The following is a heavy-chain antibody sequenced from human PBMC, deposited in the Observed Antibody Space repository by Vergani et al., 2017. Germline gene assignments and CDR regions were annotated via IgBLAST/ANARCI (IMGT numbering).Heavy chain of an antibody. J-gene: IGHJ4*02. CDR3: ARGGPAGSNFDY. Sequence: EVQLVESGGGLVKTGGSLRLSCAASGFTFSSYSMNWVRQAPGKGLEWVSSISSSSSYIYYADSVKGRFTISRDNAKNSLYLQMNSLRAEDTAMYYCARGGPAGSNFDYWGQGTLVTVSS. CDR1: GFTFSSYS. V-gene: IGHV3-21*01. D-gene: IGHD6-19*01. CDR2: ISSSSSYI.